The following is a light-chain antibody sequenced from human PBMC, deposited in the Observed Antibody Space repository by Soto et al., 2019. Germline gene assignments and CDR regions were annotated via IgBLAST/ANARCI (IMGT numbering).Light chain of an antibody. J-gene: IGKJ1*01. Sequence: DIQMTQSPSSLSASVGHRVTIICRASQNINTYLNWYQQRPGQAPRLLIYDASILQRGVPSRFSGSGSGTDFTLTVASLQPEDFATYFCQQSYGKPTFGQGTKVEI. CDR3: QQSYGKPT. CDR1: QNINTY. V-gene: IGKV1-39*01. CDR2: DAS.